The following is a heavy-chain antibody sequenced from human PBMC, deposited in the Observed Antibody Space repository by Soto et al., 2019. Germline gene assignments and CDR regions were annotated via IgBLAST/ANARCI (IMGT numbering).Heavy chain of an antibody. CDR2: IYYSGST. CDR1: GGSIRSYY. J-gene: IGHJ4*02. V-gene: IGHV4-59*12. CDR3: AKLAQMSTIMNAYFDC. Sequence: SETLSLTCTVSGGSIRSYYWSWIRQPPGKGLECIGYIYYSGSTNYNPSLKSRVTISVDTSKNQFSLRAEDTAVYYCAKLAQMSTIMNAYFDCWGRGALVTVSS. D-gene: IGHD3-16*01.